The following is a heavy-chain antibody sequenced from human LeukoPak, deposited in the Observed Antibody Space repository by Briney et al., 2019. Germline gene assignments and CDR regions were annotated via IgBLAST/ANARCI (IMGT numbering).Heavy chain of an antibody. Sequence: SETLPLTCAVYVESFSGYYWSWIRQPPGKGLEWIGEINHSGSTNYNPSVKSRVTISVDTSKNQFSLKLSTVTAADTAVYYCARDVSGYAWFDPWGQGTLVTVSS. V-gene: IGHV4-34*01. CDR2: INHSGST. CDR1: VESFSGYY. CDR3: ARDVSGYAWFDP. D-gene: IGHD3-22*01. J-gene: IGHJ5*02.